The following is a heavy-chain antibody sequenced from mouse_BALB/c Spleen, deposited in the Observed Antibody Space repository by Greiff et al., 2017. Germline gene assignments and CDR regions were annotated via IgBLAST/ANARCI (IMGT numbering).Heavy chain of an antibody. V-gene: IGHV5-9-4*01. Sequence: EVQLVESGGGLVKPGGSLKLSCAASGFTFSSYAMSWVRQSPEKRLEWVAEISSGGSYTYYPDTVTGRFTISRDNAKNTLYLEMSSLRSEDTAMYYCARANYDLAWFAYWGQGTLVTVSA. CDR1: GFTFSSYA. J-gene: IGHJ3*01. CDR3: ARANYDLAWFAY. D-gene: IGHD2-4*01. CDR2: ISSGGSYT.